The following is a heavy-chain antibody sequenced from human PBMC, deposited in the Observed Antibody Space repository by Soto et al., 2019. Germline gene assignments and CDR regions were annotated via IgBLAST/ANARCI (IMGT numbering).Heavy chain of an antibody. CDR1: GGSISSSSYY. V-gene: IGHV4-39*07. CDR3: ARVGYSSGWPGKYYYYGMDV. D-gene: IGHD6-19*01. J-gene: IGHJ6*02. CDR2: IYYSGST. Sequence: SETLSLTCTVSGGSISSSSYYWGWIRQPPGKGLEWIGSIYYSGSTYYNPSLKSRVTISVDTSKNQFSLKLSSVTAADTAVYYCARVGYSSGWPGKYYYYGMDVWGQGTTVTVSS.